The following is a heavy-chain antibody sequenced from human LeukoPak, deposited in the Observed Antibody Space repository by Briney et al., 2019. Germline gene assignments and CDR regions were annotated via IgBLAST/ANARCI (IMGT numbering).Heavy chain of an antibody. V-gene: IGHV3-30-3*01. J-gene: IGHJ4*02. CDR3: ARVIAVAADY. D-gene: IGHD6-19*01. CDR1: GFTFSNYA. CDR2: VSSDGGYK. Sequence: GGSLRLSRAASGFTFSNYAIHWVRQAPGRGLEWVAVVSSDGGYKNYADSVRGRFTISRDNSKNTLYLQMDSLRAEDTAVYYCARVIAVAADYWGQGTLVTVSS.